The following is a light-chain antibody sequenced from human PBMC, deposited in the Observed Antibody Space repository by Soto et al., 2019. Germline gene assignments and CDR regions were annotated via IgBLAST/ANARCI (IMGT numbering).Light chain of an antibody. CDR2: EVS. CDR1: SSDVGGYNY. V-gene: IGLV2-14*01. CDR3: SSYTSSSTVV. Sequence: QSVLTQPASVSGSPGQSITISCSGTSSDVGGYNYVSWYQQHPGKVPKLKIYEVSNRPSGVSNRFSGSKSGNTASLTISGLQAEDEADYYCSSYTSSSTVVFGGGTKVTVL. J-gene: IGLJ2*01.